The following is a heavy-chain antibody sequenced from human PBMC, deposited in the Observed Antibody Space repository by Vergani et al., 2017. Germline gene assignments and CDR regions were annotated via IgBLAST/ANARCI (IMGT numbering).Heavy chain of an antibody. CDR3: AREAPRNYYGSGSYYSSPFDY. CDR1: GYTFTSYY. CDR2: INPSGGSR. J-gene: IGHJ4*02. V-gene: IGHV1-46*03. Sequence: QVQLVQSGAEVKKPGASVKVSCKASGYTFTSYYMHWVRQAPGQGLEWMGIINPSGGSRSYAQTLQGRVTMTRDTSTSTVCMELGSLRSEDTAVYYCAREAPRNYYGSGSYYSSPFDYWGQGTLVTVSS. D-gene: IGHD3-10*01.